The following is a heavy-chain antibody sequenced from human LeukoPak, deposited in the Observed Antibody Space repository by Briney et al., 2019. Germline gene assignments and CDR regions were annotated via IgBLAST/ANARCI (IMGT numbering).Heavy chain of an antibody. CDR1: GFTFSSYG. CDR2: IWYDGSNK. D-gene: IGHD6-13*01. V-gene: IGHV3-33*01. J-gene: IGHJ4*02. CDR3: ATLSSSGYFDY. Sequence: GGSLILSCAASGFTFSSYGMHWVRQAPGKGLEWVAVIWYDGSNKYYADSVKGRFTISRDNSKNTLYLQMNSLRAEDTAVYYCATLSSSGYFDYWGQGTLVTVSS.